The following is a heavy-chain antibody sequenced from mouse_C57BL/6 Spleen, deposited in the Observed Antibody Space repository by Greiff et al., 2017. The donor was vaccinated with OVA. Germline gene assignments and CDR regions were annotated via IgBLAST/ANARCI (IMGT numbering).Heavy chain of an antibody. CDR3: ARLGGGYDEVAY. J-gene: IGHJ3*01. CDR1: GYTFTSYW. Sequence: QVQLKQPGAELVMPGASVKLSCKASGYTFTSYWMHWVKQRPGPGLEWIGEIDPSDSYTNYNQKFKGKATLTVDKSSSTAYMQLSSLTSEDAAVDYSARLGGGYDEVAYWGQGTLVTVSA. D-gene: IGHD2-2*01. CDR2: IDPSDSYT. V-gene: IGHV1-69*01.